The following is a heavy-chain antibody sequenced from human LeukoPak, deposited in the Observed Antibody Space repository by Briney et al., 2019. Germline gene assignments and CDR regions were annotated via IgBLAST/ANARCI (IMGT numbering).Heavy chain of an antibody. Sequence: GGSLRLSCAASGFTFSSYEMNWVRQAPGKGLEWVSYISSSGSTIYYADSVKGRFTISRDNSKNTLYLQMNSLRAEDTAVYYCAKGRGYGSGSYAFDIWGQGTMVTVSS. CDR2: ISSSGSTI. CDR3: AKGRGYGSGSYAFDI. J-gene: IGHJ3*02. D-gene: IGHD3-10*01. CDR1: GFTFSSYE. V-gene: IGHV3-48*03.